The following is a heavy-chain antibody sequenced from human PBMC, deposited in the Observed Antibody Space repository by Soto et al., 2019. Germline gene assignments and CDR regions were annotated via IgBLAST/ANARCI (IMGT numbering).Heavy chain of an antibody. V-gene: IGHV4-39*02. CDR2: LSDSGNI. D-gene: IGHD1-1*01. CDR1: GGSSGSRDYY. Sequence: SETLSLTCTVSGGSSGSRDYYWGWIRQAPGKGLEWVAILSDSGNIYYSPSLKDRVTISVDSSKSRYSLKMNSVTAADTAVYYCARAKRNEDYLDVWGKGNTVTVSS. J-gene: IGHJ6*03. CDR3: ARAKRNEDYLDV.